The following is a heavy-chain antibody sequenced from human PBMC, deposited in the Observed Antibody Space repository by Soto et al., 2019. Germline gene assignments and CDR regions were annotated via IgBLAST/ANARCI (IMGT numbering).Heavy chain of an antibody. CDR1: GYTFTSYG. V-gene: IGHV1-18*01. D-gene: IGHD1-26*01. J-gene: IGHJ4*02. CDR2: ISAYNGNT. Sequence: ASVKVSCKASGYTFTSYGISWVRQAPGQGLEWMGWISAYNGNTNYAQKLQGRVTMTTDTSTSTAHMELRSLRSDDTAVYYCARVRGGSYSTFDYWGQGTLVTVSS. CDR3: ARVRGGSYSTFDY.